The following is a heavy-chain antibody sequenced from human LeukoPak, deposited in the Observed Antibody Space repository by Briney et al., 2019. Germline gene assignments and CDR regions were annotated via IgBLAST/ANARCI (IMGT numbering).Heavy chain of an antibody. Sequence: SETLCLTCTVSRGSISSSTYYWGWIRQPPGKGLEWIASIYYTGSTNYNPSLKSRVTISVDTSKNQFSLKLSSVTAADTAVYYCARSRKYGAVTTYSWFDPWGQGTLVIVSS. J-gene: IGHJ5*02. D-gene: IGHD4-17*01. CDR3: ARSRKYGAVTTYSWFDP. CDR1: RGSISSSTYY. CDR2: IYYTGST. V-gene: IGHV4-39*01.